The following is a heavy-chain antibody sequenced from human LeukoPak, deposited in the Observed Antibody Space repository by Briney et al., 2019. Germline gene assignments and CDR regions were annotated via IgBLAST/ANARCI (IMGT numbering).Heavy chain of an antibody. Sequence: ASVKVSCKASGYTFTGYYMHWVRQAPGQGLEWMGWINPNSGGTNYAQKFQGSVTMTRDTSISTAYMELSRLRSDDTAVYYCARIGYCSGGSCPFDYWGQGTLVTVSS. CDR1: GYTFTGYY. CDR3: ARIGYCSGGSCPFDY. V-gene: IGHV1-2*02. J-gene: IGHJ4*02. D-gene: IGHD2-15*01. CDR2: INPNSGGT.